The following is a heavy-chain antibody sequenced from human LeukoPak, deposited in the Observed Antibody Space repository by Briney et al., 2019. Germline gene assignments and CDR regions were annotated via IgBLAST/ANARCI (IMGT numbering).Heavy chain of an antibody. CDR2: IYSGGST. V-gene: IGHV3-66*01. CDR1: GFTVSSNY. D-gene: IGHD4-17*01. J-gene: IGHJ6*03. CDR3: ARDWQTVDGNYYYMDV. Sequence: GGSLRLSCAASGFTVSSNYMSWVRQAPGKGLEWVSVIYSGGSTYYADSVKGRFTISRDNSKNTLYLQMNSLRAGDTAVYYCARDWQTVDGNYYYMDVWGKGTTVTISS.